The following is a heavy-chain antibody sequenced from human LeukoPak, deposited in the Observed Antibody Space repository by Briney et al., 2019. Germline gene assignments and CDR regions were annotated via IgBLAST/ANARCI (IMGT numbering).Heavy chain of an antibody. D-gene: IGHD5-18*01. Sequence: GGSLRLSCAASGFTFSSYSMNWVRQAPGKGLEWVSSISSSSSYIYYADSVKGRFTISRDNAKNSLYLQMNSLRAEDTAVYYCARDNGYSYGYFDYWGQGTPVTVSS. J-gene: IGHJ4*02. CDR2: ISSSSSYI. CDR3: ARDNGYSYGYFDY. CDR1: GFTFSSYS. V-gene: IGHV3-21*01.